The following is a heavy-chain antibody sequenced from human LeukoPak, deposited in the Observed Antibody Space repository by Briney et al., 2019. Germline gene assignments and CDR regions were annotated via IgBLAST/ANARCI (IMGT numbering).Heavy chain of an antibody. V-gene: IGHV3-33*01. D-gene: IGHD1-1*01. Sequence: GGSLRLSCAASGFTFSSNAMHWVRQAPGKGLEWVAVIWYDGSNKYYAGSVKGRFTISRDNSKNTVSLQMNSLRVGDTAAYYCARDSQLGGHFDYWGQGTLVTVSS. CDR2: IWYDGSNK. CDR1: GFTFSSNA. CDR3: ARDSQLGGHFDY. J-gene: IGHJ4*02.